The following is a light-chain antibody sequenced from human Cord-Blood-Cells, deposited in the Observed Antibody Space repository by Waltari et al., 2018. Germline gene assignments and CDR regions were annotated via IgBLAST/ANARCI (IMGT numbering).Light chain of an antibody. CDR3: SSYTSSSTVV. CDR2: DVT. J-gene: IGLJ3*02. Sequence: QSALTQPASVSGSPGQSITISCPGTSSDVGGYNYVYWYQQHPGKAPKRMLYDVTKRPAGVSNSFSGSKSGNTASLTISGLQAEDEADYYCSSYTSSSTVVFGGGTKLTVL. V-gene: IGLV2-14*01. CDR1: SSDVGGYNY.